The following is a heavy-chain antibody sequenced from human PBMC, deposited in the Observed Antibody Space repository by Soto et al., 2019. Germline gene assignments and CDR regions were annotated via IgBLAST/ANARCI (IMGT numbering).Heavy chain of an antibody. J-gene: IGHJ5*02. CDR2: IIPIFGTA. Sequence: QVQLVQSGAEVKKPGSSVKVSCKASGCTFSSYAISWVRQAPGQGLEWMGGIIPIFGTANYAQKFQGRVTITADKSTSTAYMELRSLRSEDTAVYYCARDTPGYSSSWYWWFDPWGQGTLVTVSA. CDR1: GCTFSSYA. V-gene: IGHV1-69*06. CDR3: ARDTPGYSSSWYWWFDP. D-gene: IGHD6-13*01.